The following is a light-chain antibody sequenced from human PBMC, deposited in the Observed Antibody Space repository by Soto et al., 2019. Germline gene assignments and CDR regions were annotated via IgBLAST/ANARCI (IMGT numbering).Light chain of an antibody. J-gene: IGKJ5*01. CDR3: QQYGSSPIT. V-gene: IGKV3-20*01. CDR2: GAS. CDR1: QSVSSSH. Sequence: PAERATLSCRASQSVSSSHFAWYQQKPGQAPRLLVYGASIRATGIPARFSVSLYGTDGTITIRRLETEDGEVYDCQQYGSSPITFGQGTRLEIK.